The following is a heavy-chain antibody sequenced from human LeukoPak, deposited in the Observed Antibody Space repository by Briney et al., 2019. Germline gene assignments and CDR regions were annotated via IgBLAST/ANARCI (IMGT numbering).Heavy chain of an antibody. V-gene: IGHV4-31*03. CDR3: TRGSYDVLTGYSTLGEY. D-gene: IGHD3-9*01. J-gene: IGHJ4*02. CDR2: IYYSGST. Sequence: PSQTLSLTCTVSGGSISSGGYYWSWIRQHPGKGLEWIGYIYYSGSTYYNPSLKSRVTISVDTSKNQFSLKLSSVTAADTAVYYCTRGSYDVLTGYSTLGEYWGQGTLVTVSS. CDR1: GGSISSGGYY.